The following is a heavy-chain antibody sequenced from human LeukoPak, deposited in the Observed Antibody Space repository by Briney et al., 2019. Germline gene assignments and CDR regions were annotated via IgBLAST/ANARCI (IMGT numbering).Heavy chain of an antibody. CDR1: GYTFTSYG. J-gene: IGHJ6*02. V-gene: IGHV1-18*01. CDR3: ARDTAAAGIIYYYYGMDV. D-gene: IGHD6-13*01. Sequence: ASVKVSCKASGYTFTSYGISWVRQAPGQGLEWMGWISAYNGNTNYAQKLQGRVTMTTDTSTSTAYMELRSLRSDDTAVYYCARDTAAAGIIYYYYGMDVWGQGTTVTVSS. CDR2: ISAYNGNT.